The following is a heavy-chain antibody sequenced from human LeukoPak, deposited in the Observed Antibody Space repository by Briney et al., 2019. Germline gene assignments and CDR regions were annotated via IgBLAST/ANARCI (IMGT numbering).Heavy chain of an antibody. CDR2: ISYDGSNK. CDR3: ARDRDNYDFWSGLTSYYFDY. CDR1: GFTFSNYG. J-gene: IGHJ4*02. Sequence: GGSLRLSCAASGFTFSNYGMHWVRQAPGKGLEWVAVISYDGSNKYYADSVKGRFTISRDNSKNTLYLQMNSLRAEDTAVYYCARDRDNYDFWSGLTSYYFDYWGQGTLVTVSS. D-gene: IGHD3-3*01. V-gene: IGHV3-30*03.